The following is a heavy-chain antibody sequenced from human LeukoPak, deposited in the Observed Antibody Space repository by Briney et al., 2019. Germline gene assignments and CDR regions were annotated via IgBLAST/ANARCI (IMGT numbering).Heavy chain of an antibody. D-gene: IGHD3-3*01. J-gene: IGHJ4*02. CDR2: IRYDGSNK. CDR3: AKDLIRITIFGVVIPS. Sequence: GGSLRLSCAASGFTFSSYGMHWVRQAPGKGLEWVAFIRYDGSNKYYADSVKGRFTISRDNSKNTLYLQMNSLRAEDTAVYYCAKDLIRITIFGVVIPSRGQGTLVTASS. V-gene: IGHV3-30*02. CDR1: GFTFSSYG.